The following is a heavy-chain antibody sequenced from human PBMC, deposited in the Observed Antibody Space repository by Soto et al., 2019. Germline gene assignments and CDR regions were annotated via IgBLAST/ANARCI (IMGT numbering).Heavy chain of an antibody. CDR2: IYYSGST. CDR3: ARVEPGSYRFDP. J-gene: IGHJ5*02. Sequence: SETLSLTCTVSGGSISSGDYYWSWIRQPPGKGLEWIGYIYYSGSTYYNPSLKSRVTISVDTSKNQFSLKLSSVTAADTAAYYCARVEPGSYRFDPWGQGTLVTVSS. D-gene: IGHD3-10*01. V-gene: IGHV4-30-4*01. CDR1: GGSISSGDYY.